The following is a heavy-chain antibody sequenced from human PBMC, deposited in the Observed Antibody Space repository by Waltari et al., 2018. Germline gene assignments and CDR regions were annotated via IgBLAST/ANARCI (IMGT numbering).Heavy chain of an antibody. Sequence: QVQLVQSGAEVKKPGASVKVSCKASGYTFTGYYMHWVRQAPGQGLEWMGRINPNSGGTNYAQKFQGRVTMTRNTSISTAYMELSSLRSEDTAVYYCARGSSKGGSSWYNWFDPWGQGTLVTVSS. V-gene: IGHV1-2*06. D-gene: IGHD6-13*01. CDR3: ARGSSKGGSSWYNWFDP. CDR1: GYTFTGYY. CDR2: INPNSGGT. J-gene: IGHJ5*02.